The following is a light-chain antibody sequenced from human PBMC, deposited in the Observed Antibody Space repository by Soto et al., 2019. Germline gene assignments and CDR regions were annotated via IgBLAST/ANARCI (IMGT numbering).Light chain of an antibody. CDR3: SSYTTSNTLL. Sequence: QSALTQPASVSGSPGQSITISCTGTSGDIGGYNYVSWYQQHPGTAPKLMIYDVSDRPSGVSNRFSGSKSGNTASLTISGLQAEDAAYYYCSSYTTSNTLLFGGGTKVTVL. CDR1: SGDIGGYNY. CDR2: DVS. J-gene: IGLJ2*01. V-gene: IGLV2-14*01.